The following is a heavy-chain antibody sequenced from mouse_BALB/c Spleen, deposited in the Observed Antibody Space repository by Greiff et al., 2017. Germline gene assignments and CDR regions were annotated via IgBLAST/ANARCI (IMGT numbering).Heavy chain of an antibody. CDR2: ISSGGSYT. V-gene: IGHV5-6*02. CDR1: GFTFSSYG. CDR3: ARQGDYLDY. J-gene: IGHJ2*01. Sequence: DVKLVESGGDLVKPGGSLKLSCAASGFTFSSYGMSWVRQTPDKRLEWVATISSGGSYTYYPDSVKGRFTISRDNAKNTLYLQMSSLKSEDTAMYYCARQGDYLDYWGKGTTLTVSS.